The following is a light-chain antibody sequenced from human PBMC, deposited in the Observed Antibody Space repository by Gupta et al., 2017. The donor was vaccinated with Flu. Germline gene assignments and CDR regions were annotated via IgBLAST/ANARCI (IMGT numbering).Light chain of an antibody. J-gene: IGKJ1*01. Sequence: PPSLSASVGDRVTITCRASQSIYEYVNWYQQKPGEAPRLLIYAASTLQGGVPSRFSGSGSGSAFTLTITILQPEDLATYYCQQAYKSPPTFGQGTTV. CDR1: QSIYEY. CDR3: QQAYKSPPT. V-gene: IGKV1-39*01. CDR2: AAS.